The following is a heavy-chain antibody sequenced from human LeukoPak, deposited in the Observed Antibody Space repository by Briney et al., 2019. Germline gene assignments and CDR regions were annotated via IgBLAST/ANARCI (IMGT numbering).Heavy chain of an antibody. Sequence: SETQSLTCTVSGGSISTYYWSWIRQPPGKGLEWIGFVYYTGSTNYNPSLKSRVTISVDTSKNQFSLKLNSVTAADTAVYYCARSGLCSSATCYNRFDPWGQGTLVTVSS. J-gene: IGHJ5*02. V-gene: IGHV4-59*08. CDR2: VYYTGST. CDR3: ARSGLCSSATCYNRFDP. D-gene: IGHD2-2*01. CDR1: GGSISTYY.